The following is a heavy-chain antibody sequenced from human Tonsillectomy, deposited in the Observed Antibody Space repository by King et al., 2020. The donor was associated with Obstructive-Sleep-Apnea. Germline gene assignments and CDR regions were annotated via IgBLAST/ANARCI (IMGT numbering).Heavy chain of an antibody. CDR2: IYYSEST. J-gene: IGHJ4*02. CDR3: ARGQHRLLLSYFAH. Sequence: QLQESGPGLVKPSETLSLNCTVSGGSISSSSYYWGWIRQPPGKGLEWIGSIYYSESTYYNPSLKSRVTISEDTSKNQFSLKLSSVTAADTAMYYCARGQHRLLLSYFAHWGQGTLVTVSS. D-gene: IGHD2-2*01. V-gene: IGHV4-39*07. CDR1: GGSISSSSYY.